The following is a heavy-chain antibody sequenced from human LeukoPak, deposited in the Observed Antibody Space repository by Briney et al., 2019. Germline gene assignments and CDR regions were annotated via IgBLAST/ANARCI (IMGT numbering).Heavy chain of an antibody. Sequence: ASVKVSCRASGYTFTSYGINWVRQAPGQGLEWMGWISAYNGNTNYAQKLQGRVTVTTDTSTSTAYMELRSLRSDDTAVYYCARAPKDFWSGHEYYFDYWGQGTLVTVSS. V-gene: IGHV1-18*01. D-gene: IGHD3-3*01. J-gene: IGHJ4*02. CDR2: ISAYNGNT. CDR1: GYTFTSYG. CDR3: ARAPKDFWSGHEYYFDY.